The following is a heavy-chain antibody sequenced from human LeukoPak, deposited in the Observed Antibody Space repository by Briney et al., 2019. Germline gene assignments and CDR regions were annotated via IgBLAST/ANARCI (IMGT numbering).Heavy chain of an antibody. V-gene: IGHV3-48*03. CDR2: ISNSGSTI. J-gene: IGHJ6*03. Sequence: GGSLRLSCAASGFTFSSHEMNWVRQAPGKGLEWISYISNSGSTIYYADSVKGRFTISRDNAKNSLNLQMNSLRAEDTAVYYCASEPHTTKRWLQIHGYQYYMNVWGKGTTVTVSS. CDR1: GFTFSSHE. D-gene: IGHD5-24*01. CDR3: ASEPHTTKRWLQIHGYQYYMNV.